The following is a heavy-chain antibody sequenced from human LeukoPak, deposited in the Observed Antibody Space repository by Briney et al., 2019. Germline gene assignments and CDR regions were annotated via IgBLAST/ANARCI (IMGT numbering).Heavy chain of an antibody. V-gene: IGHV3-30*18. J-gene: IGHJ4*02. CDR3: AKDSPMDY. CDR2: ISYDGSNK. Sequence: PGRSLRLSRAASGFTFSSYGMHWVRQAPGKGLEWVAVISYDGSNKYYADSVKGRFTISRDNSKNTLYLQMNSLRAEDTAVYYCAKDSPMDYWGQGTLVTVSS. CDR1: GFTFSSYG.